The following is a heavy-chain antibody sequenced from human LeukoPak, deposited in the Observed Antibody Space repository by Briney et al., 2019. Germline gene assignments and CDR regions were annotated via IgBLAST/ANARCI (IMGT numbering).Heavy chain of an antibody. J-gene: IGHJ4*02. Sequence: PGGSLRLSCAASGFTFSSHDMNWVRQAPGKGLEWISFISSTGSAKYYSDSVKGRFTISRDNAKYSLYLQLTGLRAEDTAVYYCARQMVVTATLDYWGQGTLVTVSS. V-gene: IGHV3-48*03. CDR1: GFTFSSHD. D-gene: IGHD2-15*01. CDR2: ISSTGSAK. CDR3: ARQMVVTATLDY.